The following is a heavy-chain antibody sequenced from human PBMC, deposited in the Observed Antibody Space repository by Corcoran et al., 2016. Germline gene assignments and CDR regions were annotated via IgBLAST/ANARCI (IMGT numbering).Heavy chain of an antibody. CDR2: ISAANGNA. CDR1: GYIFTSYN. D-gene: IGHD1-1*01. CDR3: VREGTAGV. V-gene: IGHV1-3*01. J-gene: IGHJ6*02. Sequence: QVQLVQSGAEVKKPGASVKVSCEAFGYIFTSYNVHWVRQAPGQRPEWMGWISAANGNAEYSRKFQGRVTFTRDTSASTAQMELSSLTFEDTAVYYCVREGTAGVWGQGTTVTVSS.